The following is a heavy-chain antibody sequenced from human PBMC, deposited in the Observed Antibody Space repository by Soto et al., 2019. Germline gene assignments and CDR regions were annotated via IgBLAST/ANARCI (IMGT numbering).Heavy chain of an antibody. D-gene: IGHD3-10*01. Sequence: GASVKVSCKASGGTFSSYTINWVRQAPGQGLEWMGRIIPILGIANYAQKFQGRVTITADKSTSTAYMELSSLRSEDTAVYYCASGYYGSGSYYAVSPYYYYYYMDVWGKGTTVTVSS. CDR3: ASGYYGSGSYYAVSPYYYYYYMDV. CDR1: GGTFSSYT. V-gene: IGHV1-69*02. CDR2: IIPILGIA. J-gene: IGHJ6*03.